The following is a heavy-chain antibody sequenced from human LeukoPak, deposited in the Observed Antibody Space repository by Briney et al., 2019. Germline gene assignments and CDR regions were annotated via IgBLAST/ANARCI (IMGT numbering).Heavy chain of an antibody. J-gene: IGHJ4*02. CDR3: ALLAVASDFDY. Sequence: GGSLRLSCAASGFTFSTYWMMWVRQAPGKGLEWVASIMYDGSQKYYVDSVKGRFTVSRDNAKNSLFLQMNSLRVEDTAVYYCALLAVASDFDYWGQGALVTVSS. V-gene: IGHV3-7*01. D-gene: IGHD6-19*01. CDR1: GFTFSTYW. CDR2: IMYDGSQK.